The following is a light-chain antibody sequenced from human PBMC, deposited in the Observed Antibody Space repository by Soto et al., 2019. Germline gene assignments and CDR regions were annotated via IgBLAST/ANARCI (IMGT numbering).Light chain of an antibody. Sequence: QSALTQPASVSGSPGQSITISCTGTSSDFGNYNLVSWYQQHPGKVPKLILFDVNKRPSGVSGRFSGSKSGNTASLTISGLQAEDEADYYCCSFTSSNTHVFGTGTKVTVL. J-gene: IGLJ1*01. V-gene: IGLV2-23*02. CDR1: SSDFGNYNL. CDR3: CSFTSSNTHV. CDR2: DVN.